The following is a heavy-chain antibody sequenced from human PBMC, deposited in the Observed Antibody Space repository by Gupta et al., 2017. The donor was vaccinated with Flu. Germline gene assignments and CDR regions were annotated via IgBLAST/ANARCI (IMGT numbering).Heavy chain of an antibody. Sequence: GKGLGWVGRIKSKSEVETIDYAAPVKGRFTISKDASMGTLYLRMDSLKTEDTAVYYCTTPRYCTSTSCGSIDYWGQGTLVTVSS. CDR3: TTPRYCTSTSCGSIDY. D-gene: IGHD2-2*01. CDR2: IKSKSEVETI. J-gene: IGHJ4*02. V-gene: IGHV3-15*01.